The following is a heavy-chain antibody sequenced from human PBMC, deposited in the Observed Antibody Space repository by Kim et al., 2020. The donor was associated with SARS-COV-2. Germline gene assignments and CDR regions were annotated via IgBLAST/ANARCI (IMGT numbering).Heavy chain of an antibody. Sequence: SETLSLTCTVSGGSISSSSYYWGWIRQPPGKGLEWIGSIYYSGSTYYNPSLKSRVTISVDTSKNQFSLKLSSVTAADTAVYYCARHPADIVAPDFDYWGQGTLVTVSS. J-gene: IGHJ4*02. CDR3: ARHPADIVAPDFDY. CDR2: IYYSGST. V-gene: IGHV4-39*01. D-gene: IGHD5-12*01. CDR1: GGSISSSSYY.